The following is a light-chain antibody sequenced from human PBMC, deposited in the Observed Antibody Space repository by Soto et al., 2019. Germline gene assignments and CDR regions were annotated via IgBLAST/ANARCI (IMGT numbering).Light chain of an antibody. CDR3: QQYNNWPAIT. J-gene: IGKJ5*01. V-gene: IGKV3-15*01. Sequence: EILMTQSPATLSVSPGERATLPCRASQSVSSNFAWYQQKPGQAPRLLIYGASTRATGIPARFSGSGSGTEFTLTISSLQSEDFAVYYCQQYNNWPAITFGQGTRLEIK. CDR2: GAS. CDR1: QSVSSN.